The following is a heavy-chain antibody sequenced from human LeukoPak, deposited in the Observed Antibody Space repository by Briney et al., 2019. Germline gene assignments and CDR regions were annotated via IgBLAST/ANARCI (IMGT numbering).Heavy chain of an antibody. D-gene: IGHD4-17*01. CDR2: IYTSGST. J-gene: IGHJ4*02. CDR3: ARGRHGLQPFDY. CDR1: GGSISSSSYY. V-gene: IGHV4-61*02. Sequence: PSETLSLTWTLSGGSISSSSYYWSWVRQPAGKGLEWIGRIYTSGSTNYNPSLKSRVTISVETSKNQFSLKLSSVTAADTAVYYCARGRHGLQPFDYWGQGTLVTVSS.